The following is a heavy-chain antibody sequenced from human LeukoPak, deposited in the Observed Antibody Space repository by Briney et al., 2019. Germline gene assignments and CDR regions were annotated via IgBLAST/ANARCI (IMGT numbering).Heavy chain of an antibody. CDR1: GYSFTNYW. J-gene: IGHJ4*02. V-gene: IGHV5-51*01. D-gene: IGHD2-2*01. Sequence: GESLKISCKASGYSFTNYWIGWVRQMPGKGLEWMGVTYPGDSDTRYSPSFQGQVTISVDKSVSAAYLQWSSLKASDTAMYYCASPPTRECSSISCPLSYWGQGTLVTVSS. CDR2: TYPGDSDT. CDR3: ASPPTRECSSISCPLSY.